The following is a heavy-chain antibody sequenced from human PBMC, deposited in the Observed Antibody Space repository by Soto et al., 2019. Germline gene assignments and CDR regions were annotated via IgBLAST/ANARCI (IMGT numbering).Heavy chain of an antibody. Sequence: ASVEVSCKSSGYSFTGNYIHWIRQAPGQGLEWMGWVNPNTGSTTYAQKFKGRVTMARDTSITTTYMQLNSLTSDDTAVYYCERGKPFWWFDPWGQGTRVTVSS. D-gene: IGHD3-3*01. CDR1: GYSFTGNY. J-gene: IGHJ5*02. V-gene: IGHV1-2*02. CDR3: ERGKPFWWFDP. CDR2: VNPNTGST.